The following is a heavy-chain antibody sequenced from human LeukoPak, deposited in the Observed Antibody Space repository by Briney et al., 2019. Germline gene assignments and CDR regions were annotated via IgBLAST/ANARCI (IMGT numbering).Heavy chain of an antibody. CDR2: MYYTGST. J-gene: IGHJ6*02. Sequence: PSETLSLTCSVSAGSISRYYWSWIRQPPGKGLEWIGYMYYTGSTNYNPSLKSRVTILLATSKNQFSLKLSSVTAADTAVYYCARVSVVYGMDVWGRGTTVTVSS. CDR1: AGSISRYY. CDR3: ARVSVVYGMDV. V-gene: IGHV4-59*01.